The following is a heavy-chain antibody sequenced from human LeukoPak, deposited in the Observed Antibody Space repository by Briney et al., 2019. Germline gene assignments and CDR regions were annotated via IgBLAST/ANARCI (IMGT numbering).Heavy chain of an antibody. CDR3: ARDRPLFIAAAYYYYMDV. J-gene: IGHJ6*03. CDR1: GGSISSYY. D-gene: IGHD6-13*01. CDR2: IYTSGST. V-gene: IGHV4-4*07. Sequence: SETLSLTCTVSGGSISSYYWSWIRQPPGKGLEWIGRIYTSGSTNYNPSLKSRVTMSVDTSKNQFSLKLSSVTAADTAVYYCARDRPLFIAAAYYYYMDVWGKGTTVTISS.